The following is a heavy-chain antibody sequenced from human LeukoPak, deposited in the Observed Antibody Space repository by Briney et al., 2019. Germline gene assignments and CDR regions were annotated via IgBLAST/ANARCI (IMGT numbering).Heavy chain of an antibody. V-gene: IGHV4-59*01. Sequence: PSETLSLTCTVSGGSISSYYWSWIRQPLGKGLEWIGYIYYSGSTNYNPSLKSRVTISVDTSKNQFSLKLSSVTAADTAVYYCARVHSSGWYRGYFDYWGQGTLVTVSS. D-gene: IGHD6-19*01. CDR1: GGSISSYY. J-gene: IGHJ4*02. CDR2: IYYSGST. CDR3: ARVHSSGWYRGYFDY.